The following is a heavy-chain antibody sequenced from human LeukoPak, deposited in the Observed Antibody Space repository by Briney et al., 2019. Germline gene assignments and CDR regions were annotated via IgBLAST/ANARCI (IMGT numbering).Heavy chain of an antibody. CDR1: GFTFSSYG. Sequence: GGSLRLSCAASGFTFSSYGMHWVRQAPGKGLEWVAVISYDGSNKYYADSVKGRFTISRDNSKNTLYLQMNSLRAEDTAVYYCAKDGGSGEFDIWGQGTMVTVSS. CDR2: ISYDGSNK. D-gene: IGHD3-10*01. V-gene: IGHV3-30*18. CDR3: AKDGGSGEFDI. J-gene: IGHJ3*02.